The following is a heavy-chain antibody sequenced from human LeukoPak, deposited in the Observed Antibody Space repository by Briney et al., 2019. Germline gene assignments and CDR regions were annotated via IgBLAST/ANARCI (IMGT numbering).Heavy chain of an antibody. CDR2: INPRGGST. D-gene: IGHD5-18*01. CDR3: ARDVPYDESGYQFDY. Sequence: ASVKVSCKASGYIFTGYYMHWVRQAPGQGLEWMGIINPRGGSTSYAQKFQGRVTMTRDMSTTTVYMELSSLRSEDTAVYYCARDVPYDESGYQFDYWGQGTLVTVSS. J-gene: IGHJ4*02. CDR1: GYIFTGYY. V-gene: IGHV1-46*01.